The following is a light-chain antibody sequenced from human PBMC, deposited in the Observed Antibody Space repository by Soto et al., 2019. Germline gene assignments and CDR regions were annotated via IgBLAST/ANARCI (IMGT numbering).Light chain of an antibody. V-gene: IGKV1-39*01. Sequence: DLQMTQSPSSLSASVGDRVTITCRASQSISSYLNWYQQKPGKAPKLLIYAASSLQSGVPSRFSGSGSGTDFTLTISSLQPEDFAAYYCQQSYNWWAFGQGTKVEI. J-gene: IGKJ1*01. CDR2: AAS. CDR1: QSISSY. CDR3: QQSYNWWA.